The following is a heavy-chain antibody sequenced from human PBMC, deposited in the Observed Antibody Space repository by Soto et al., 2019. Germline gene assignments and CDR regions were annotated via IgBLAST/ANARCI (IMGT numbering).Heavy chain of an antibody. V-gene: IGHV4-30-4*01. D-gene: IGHD1-26*01. Sequence: SETLSLTCTVSGVSVSRDYQWIWIRQPPGKGLECIGHISYSGSPYYHPSLRSRLSISVDTSKNQFSLKVKSVTAADTAVYYCARAWDFWGQGTLVTVSS. J-gene: IGHJ1*01. CDR2: ISYSGSP. CDR3: ARAWDF. CDR1: GVSVSRDYQ.